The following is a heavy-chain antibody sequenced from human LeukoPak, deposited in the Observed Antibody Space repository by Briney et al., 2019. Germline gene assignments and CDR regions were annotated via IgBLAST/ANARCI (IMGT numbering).Heavy chain of an antibody. J-gene: IGHJ3*02. Sequence: GGSLRPSCAASGFTFSSYAMHWVRQAPGKGLEYVSAISSNGGSTYYANSVKGRFTISRDNSKNTLYLQMGSLRAEDMAVYYCARVGVTTRTYDAFDIWGQGTMVTVSS. CDR2: ISSNGGST. D-gene: IGHD4-17*01. CDR3: ARVGVTTRTYDAFDI. CDR1: GFTFSSYA. V-gene: IGHV3-64*01.